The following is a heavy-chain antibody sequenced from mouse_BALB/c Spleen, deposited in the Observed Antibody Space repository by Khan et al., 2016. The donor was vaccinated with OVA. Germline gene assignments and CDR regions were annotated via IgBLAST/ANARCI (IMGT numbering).Heavy chain of an antibody. Sequence: QVQLVQSGAELAKPGASVKMSCKASGYTFTTYWMHWIKQRPGQGLEWIGYINPSSGYIEYNKNFKDKATLTVDESSSTAYMQLNRLTSEDSAVYYDARRGLYGILAYWGQGTLVNVSA. J-gene: IGHJ3*01. CDR3: ARRGLYGILAY. CDR2: INPSSGYI. V-gene: IGHV1-7*01. CDR1: GYTFTTYW. D-gene: IGHD2-10*02.